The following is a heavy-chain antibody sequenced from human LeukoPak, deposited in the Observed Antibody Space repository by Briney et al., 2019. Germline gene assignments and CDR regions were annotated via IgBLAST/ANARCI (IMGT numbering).Heavy chain of an antibody. CDR2: IKEDGSEK. CDR3: ARRMTTVTTWDWFDR. CDR1: GLTFSSYW. J-gene: IGHJ5*02. D-gene: IGHD4-17*01. Sequence: PGGSLRLSCAASGLTFSSYWMSWVRQAPGKGLEWVANIKEDGSEKYYEDSVKGRFTISRDNAKNSLYMQMNSLRAEDTAVYYCARRMTTVTTWDWFDRWGQGTLVTVSS. V-gene: IGHV3-7*01.